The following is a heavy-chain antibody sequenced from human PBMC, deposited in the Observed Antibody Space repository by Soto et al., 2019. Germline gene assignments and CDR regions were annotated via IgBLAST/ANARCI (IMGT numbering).Heavy chain of an antibody. V-gene: IGHV1-2*04. CDR1: GYTFTGYY. J-gene: IGHJ4*02. Sequence: ASVKVSCKASGYTFTGYYMHWVRQAPGQGLEWMGWINPNSGGTNYAQKFQGWVTMTRDTSISTAYMELSRLRSDDTAVFYCARCTAVAGSYLDYWGQGTLVTVSS. CDR3: ARCTAVAGSYLDY. CDR2: INPNSGGT. D-gene: IGHD6-19*01.